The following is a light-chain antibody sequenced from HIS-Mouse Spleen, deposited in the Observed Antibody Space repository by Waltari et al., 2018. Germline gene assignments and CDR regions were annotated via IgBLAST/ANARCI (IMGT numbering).Light chain of an antibody. Sequence: VLTQPPSASGTPGQRVTISCSGSSPNTGSNYVYWYQQLPGTAPVLVIYEDSKRPSGIPERFSGSSSGTMATLTISGAQVEDEADYYCYSTDSSGNHRVFGGGTKLTVL. CDR3: YSTDSSGNHRV. CDR1: SPNTGSNY. J-gene: IGLJ2*01. V-gene: IGLV3-10*01. CDR2: EDS.